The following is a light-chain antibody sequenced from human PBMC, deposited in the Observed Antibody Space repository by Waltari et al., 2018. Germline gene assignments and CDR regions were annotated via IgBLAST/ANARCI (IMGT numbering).Light chain of an antibody. CDR2: DVT. CDR1: SSDVGDFNY. Sequence: QSALTQPASVSGSPGQSITISCTGSSSDVGDFNYVSWYQQNPGKDPKLIIFDVTNRPSGVSNRFSGSKSGTTASLTISGLQADDEADYYCTSFTRSRTWVFGSGTQVTVL. J-gene: IGLJ1*01. V-gene: IGLV2-14*03. CDR3: TSFTRSRTWV.